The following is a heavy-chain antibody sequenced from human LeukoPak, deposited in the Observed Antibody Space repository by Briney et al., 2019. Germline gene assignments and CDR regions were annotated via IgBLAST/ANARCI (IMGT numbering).Heavy chain of an antibody. J-gene: IGHJ5*02. CDR1: GGSISSGGYS. Sequence: SETLSLTCAVSGGSISSGGYSWSWIRQPPGKGLEWIGYIYYSGTNSYNPSLKSRVTISVDTSNNQSSLKLTSVTAADTAVYYCARDRYYYDSSGYWDPWGQGTLVTVSS. CDR2: IYYSGTN. CDR3: ARDRYYYDSSGYWDP. V-gene: IGHV4-30-4*07. D-gene: IGHD3-22*01.